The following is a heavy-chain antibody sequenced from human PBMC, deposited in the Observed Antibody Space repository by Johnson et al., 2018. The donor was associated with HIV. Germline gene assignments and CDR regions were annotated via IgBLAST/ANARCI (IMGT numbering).Heavy chain of an antibody. CDR1: GFIFSNYP. D-gene: IGHD1-26*01. CDR3: AKDRYGGSYPDAFDI. V-gene: IGHV3-30*04. J-gene: IGHJ3*02. CDR2: ISKDGANN. Sequence: QVQLVESGGGVVQPGKSLRLSCAASGFIFSNYPMHWVRQAPGKGLEWVAVISKDGANNYHADSVKGRFTISRDNSKNTLYLQMNSLRGEDTSVYYCAKDRYGGSYPDAFDIWGQGTMVTVSS.